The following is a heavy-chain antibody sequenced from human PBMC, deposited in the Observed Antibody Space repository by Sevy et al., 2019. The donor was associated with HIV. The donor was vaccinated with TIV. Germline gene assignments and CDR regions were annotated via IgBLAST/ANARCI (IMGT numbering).Heavy chain of an antibody. CDR1: GFTFSTYA. V-gene: IGHV3-23*01. CDR3: AKDRVSGTYYTGDFDY. Sequence: GGSMRLSCAASGFTFSTYAMTWVRQAQGKGLEWVSVISFSGGSTYYADSVKGRFTISRDNSMNTLYLQMISLRAEDTAVYYCAKDRVSGTYYTGDFDYWGQGTLVTVSS. CDR2: ISFSGGST. D-gene: IGHD3-10*01. J-gene: IGHJ4*02.